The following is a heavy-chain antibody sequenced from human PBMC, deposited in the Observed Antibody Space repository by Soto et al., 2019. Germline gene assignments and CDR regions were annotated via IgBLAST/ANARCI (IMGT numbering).Heavy chain of an antibody. CDR3: ARELEDIVVGNNPYYYYYYMDV. D-gene: IGHD2-2*01. J-gene: IGHJ6*03. Sequence: SVKVSCKASGVTFSSYTISLFRHSPGQWLERILRIIPILGIANYAQKFQGRVTITADKSTSTAYMELSSLRSEDTAVYYCARELEDIVVGNNPYYYYYYMDVWGKGTTVTVSS. V-gene: IGHV1-69*04. CDR2: IIPILGIA. CDR1: GVTFSSYT.